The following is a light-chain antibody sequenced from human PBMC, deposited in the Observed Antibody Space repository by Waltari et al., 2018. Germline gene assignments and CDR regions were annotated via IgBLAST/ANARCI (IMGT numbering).Light chain of an antibody. CDR1: TLPQQS. V-gene: IGLV3-10*01. CDR2: EDS. CDR3: YSTDSSGNGV. J-gene: IGLJ3*02. Sequence: SYELTQPPSVSVSPGQTARITCSGDTLPQQSAYWYQQKSGQAPVLVSYEDSKRPPGIPERFSGSSSGTMATLTISGAQVEDEADYYCYSTDSSGNGVFGGGTKLTVL.